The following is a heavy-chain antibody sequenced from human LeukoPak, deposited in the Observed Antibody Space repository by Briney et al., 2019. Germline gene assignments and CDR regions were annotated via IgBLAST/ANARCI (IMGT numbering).Heavy chain of an antibody. CDR3: ARIAGVEPYYYGMDV. CDR2: IYYSGST. J-gene: IGHJ6*02. V-gene: IGHV4-59*01. D-gene: IGHD1-1*01. Sequence: PSETLSLTCTVSGDSISSYYWSWIRQPPGKGLEWIGYIYYSGSTNYNPSLKSRVTISVDTSKNQFSLKLSPVTAADTAVYYCARIAGVEPYYYGMDVWGQGTTVTVSS. CDR1: GDSISSYY.